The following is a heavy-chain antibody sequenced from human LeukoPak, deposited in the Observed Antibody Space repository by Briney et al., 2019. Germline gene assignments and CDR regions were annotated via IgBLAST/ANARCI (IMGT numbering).Heavy chain of an antibody. J-gene: IGHJ4*02. Sequence: ASVKVSCKASGYTLTSYGISWVRQAPGQGLEWMGWISAYNGNTNYAQKLQGRVTMTRNTSISTAYMELSSLRSEDTAVYYCARAIAVAGRTRYWGQGTLVTVSS. D-gene: IGHD6-19*01. V-gene: IGHV1-18*01. CDR1: GYTLTSYG. CDR3: ARAIAVAGRTRY. CDR2: ISAYNGNT.